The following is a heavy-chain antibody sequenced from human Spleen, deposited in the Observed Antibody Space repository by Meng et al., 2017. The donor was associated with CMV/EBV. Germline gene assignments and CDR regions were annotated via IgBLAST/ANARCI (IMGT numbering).Heavy chain of an antibody. D-gene: IGHD6-6*01. J-gene: IGHJ6*02. CDR1: CSSYG. CDR3: AKALPLIAARLRYYGMDV. CDR2: IRYDGSNK. V-gene: IGHV3-30*02. Sequence: CSSYGMHWVRQAPGKGLEWVAFIRYDGSNKYYADSVKGRFTISRDNSKNTLYLQMNSLRAEDTAVYYCAKALPLIAARLRYYGMDVWGQGTTVTVSS.